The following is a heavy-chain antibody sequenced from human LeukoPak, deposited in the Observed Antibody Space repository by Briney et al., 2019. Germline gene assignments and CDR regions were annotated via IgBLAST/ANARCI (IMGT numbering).Heavy chain of an antibody. Sequence: SETLSLTCTVSGASISIYSWSWIRQPPGQGLEWIGYIYYSGSPNYNPSLKSRVTMSVDASKNQFSLKVSSVTAAHTAVYYCPKSNRYCDSASCYAAFDFWGQGTMVTVSS. CDR3: PKSNRYCDSASCYAAFDF. J-gene: IGHJ3*01. CDR2: IYYSGSP. V-gene: IGHV4-59*01. D-gene: IGHD2-2*01. CDR1: GASISIYS.